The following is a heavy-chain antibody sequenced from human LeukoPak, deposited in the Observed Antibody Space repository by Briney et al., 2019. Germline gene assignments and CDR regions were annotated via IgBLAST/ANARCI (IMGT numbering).Heavy chain of an antibody. CDR1: GGSISSGGYY. D-gene: IGHD3-10*01. V-gene: IGHV4-31*03. J-gene: IGHJ3*02. CDR2: IYYSGST. CDR3: ARGITMVRSDAFDI. Sequence: SETLSLTCTVSGGSISSGGYYWSWIRQHPGKGLEWIGYIYYSGSTYYNPSLKSRVTISVDTSKNQFSLKLSSVTAADTAVYYCARGITMVRSDAFDIWGQGTMVTVSS.